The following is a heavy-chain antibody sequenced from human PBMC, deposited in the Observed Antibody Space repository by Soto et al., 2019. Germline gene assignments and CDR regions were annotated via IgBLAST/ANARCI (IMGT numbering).Heavy chain of an antibody. CDR2: INTDGSTT. Sequence: EVQLVESGGGLVQPGGSLRLSCAASGFTFSSYWMHWVRQAPGKGLVWVSRINTDGSTTTYADSVKGRFTISRDNAKNTLYLQMNSLRAEDTAVYYCASLDGSGSYYAFDIWGQWTMVTVSS. CDR1: GFTFSSYW. J-gene: IGHJ3*02. CDR3: ASLDGSGSYYAFDI. V-gene: IGHV3-74*01. D-gene: IGHD3-10*01.